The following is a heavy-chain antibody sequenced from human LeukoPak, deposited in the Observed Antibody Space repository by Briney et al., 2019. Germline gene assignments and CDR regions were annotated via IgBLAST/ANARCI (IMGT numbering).Heavy chain of an antibody. V-gene: IGHV4-34*01. CDR2: INHSGST. J-gene: IGHJ5*02. CDR3: ARGSVYYDFWSGYYRQGPEPSFDP. CDR1: GGSFSGYY. Sequence: SETLSLTCAVYGGSFSGYYWSWIRQPPGKGLEWIGEINHSGSTNYNSSLKSRVTISVDTSKNQFSLKLSSVTAADTAVYYCARGSVYYDFWSGYYRQGPEPSFDPWGQGTLVTVSS. D-gene: IGHD3-3*01.